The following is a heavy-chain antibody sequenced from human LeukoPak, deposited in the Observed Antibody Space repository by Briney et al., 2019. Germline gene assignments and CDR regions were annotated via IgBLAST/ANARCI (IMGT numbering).Heavy chain of an antibody. D-gene: IGHD3-16*01. J-gene: IGHJ4*02. CDR1: GFIFSDYY. Sequence: PGGSLRLSCAASGFIFSDYYMNWIRQAPGKGLEWVSYISSRGSVIYYADSVKGRFTISRDNAKNSLYLQMNSLRAEDTAVYYCARDPPSRGTRYFDYWGQGTLVTVSS. CDR2: ISSRGSVI. CDR3: ARDPPSRGTRYFDY. V-gene: IGHV3-11*01.